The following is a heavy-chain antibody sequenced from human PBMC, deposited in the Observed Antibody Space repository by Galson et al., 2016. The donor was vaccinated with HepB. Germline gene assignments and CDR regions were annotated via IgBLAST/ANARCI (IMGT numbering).Heavy chain of an antibody. V-gene: IGHV5-10-1*01. CDR3: ARALEYGSGNYYDYYAMDG. CDR2: IDPDDSYT. D-gene: IGHD3-10*01. Sequence: QSGAEVKEPGESLRISCQGSGYRLTDYWITWVRQVPGKGLQWMGRIDPDDSYTNYSPSFQGHVTISVNKSINTAYLQWSTLKASDTAISYCARALEYGSGNYYDYYAMDGWGQGTAVSVSS. CDR1: GYRLTDYW. J-gene: IGHJ6*02.